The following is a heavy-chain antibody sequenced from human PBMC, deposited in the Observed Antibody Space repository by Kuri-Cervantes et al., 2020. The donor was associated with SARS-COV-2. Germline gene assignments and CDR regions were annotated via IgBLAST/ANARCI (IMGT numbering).Heavy chain of an antibody. D-gene: IGHD2-2*01. CDR2: IYHSGST. CDR1: GYSVSSGYY. Sequence: GSLRLSCAVSGYSVSSGYYWGWIRQPSGKGLEWIGSIYHSGSTYYNPSLKSRVTISVDTSKNQFSLKLSSVTAADTAVYYCARCVVVPAAPEEGSFDYWGQGTLVTVSS. J-gene: IGHJ4*02. V-gene: IGHV4-38-2*01. CDR3: ARCVVVPAAPEEGSFDY.